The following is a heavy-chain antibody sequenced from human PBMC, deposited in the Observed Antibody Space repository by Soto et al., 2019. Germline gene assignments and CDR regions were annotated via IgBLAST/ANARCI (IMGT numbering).Heavy chain of an antibody. Sequence: QVQLVESGGGEVQPGRSLRLSCVASGCTFSTYGIYWVRQAPAKGLEWVALVWHDGSKQYYADSAKGRFIISRDNSKNTVYLQMNSLRAEDTAVYYCARTDWNYGTGVFDIWGQGTMVTVSS. V-gene: IGHV3-33*01. D-gene: IGHD1-7*01. CDR3: ARTDWNYGTGVFDI. CDR1: GCTFSTYG. CDR2: VWHDGSKQ. J-gene: IGHJ3*02.